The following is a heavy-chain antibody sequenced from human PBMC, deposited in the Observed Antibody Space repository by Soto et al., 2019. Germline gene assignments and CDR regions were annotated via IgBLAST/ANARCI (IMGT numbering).Heavy chain of an antibody. CDR2: ISGDVSST. CDR1: GFTFSDYW. D-gene: IGHD1-1*01. Sequence: VGSLRLSCAASGFTFSDYWMHWVRQVPGKGLVWVSRISGDVSSTSYADSVKGRFTISRDNAKNTLYVQMNSLRAEDTAVYYCTRGIGYSAQDYWGQGTPVTVSS. V-gene: IGHV3-74*01. CDR3: TRGIGYSAQDY. J-gene: IGHJ4*02.